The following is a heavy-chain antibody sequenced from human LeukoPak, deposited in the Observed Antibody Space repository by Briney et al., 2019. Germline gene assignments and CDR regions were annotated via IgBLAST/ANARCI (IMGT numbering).Heavy chain of an antibody. CDR3: ARAGSGWYPPFDY. J-gene: IGHJ4*02. D-gene: IGHD6-19*01. V-gene: IGHV1-2*02. Sequence: ASVKVSCKASGYTFNAYYMHWVRQAPGQGLEWMGWINSNSGDTHYAQNFQGRVTMTRGTSISTAYMELSRLRSDDTAVYYCARAGSGWYPPFDYWGQGTLVTVSS. CDR1: GYTFNAYY. CDR2: INSNSGDT.